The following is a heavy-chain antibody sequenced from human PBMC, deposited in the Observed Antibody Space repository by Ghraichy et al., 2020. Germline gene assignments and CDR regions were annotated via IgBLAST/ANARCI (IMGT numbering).Heavy chain of an antibody. CDR2: IDHSGDT. Sequence: ESLNISCAVYNGSFNGYYWSWIHQPPGKGLEWIGEIDHSGDTYYNPSLRSRVTLSADTSKSQFSLKVTSLTAADTAVYYCARVKWRGDPFPYYGLDIWGQGTAVTVSS. D-gene: IGHD3-16*01. V-gene: IGHV4-34*01. CDR1: NGSFNGYY. J-gene: IGHJ6*02. CDR3: ARVKWRGDPFPYYGLDI.